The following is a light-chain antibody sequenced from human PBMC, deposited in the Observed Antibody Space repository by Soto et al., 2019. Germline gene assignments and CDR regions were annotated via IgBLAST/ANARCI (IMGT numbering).Light chain of an antibody. CDR3: QQYNSWLWT. V-gene: IGKV1-5*03. CDR1: QTISSW. J-gene: IGKJ1*01. Sequence: DIQMTQSPSTLSGSVGDRVTITCRASQTISSWLAWYQQKPGKAPKLLIYKASTLKSGVPSRFSGSGSGTEFTLTITSLQSEDFAVYYCQQYNSWLWTFGQGTNVDIK. CDR2: KAS.